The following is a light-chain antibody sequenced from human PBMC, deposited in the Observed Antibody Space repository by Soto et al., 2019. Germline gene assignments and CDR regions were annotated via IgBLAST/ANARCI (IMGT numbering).Light chain of an antibody. CDR1: QSVSSSS. Sequence: VVLTPSPATLSLSPGERATLSCRASQSVSSSSLAWYQQKRGQAPRLLIHGASSRATGIPERFSGSGSGTDFTLTISRLEPEDFAVYYCQQYGGSPRTFGQGTKVDIK. J-gene: IGKJ1*01. V-gene: IGKV3-20*01. CDR2: GAS. CDR3: QQYGGSPRT.